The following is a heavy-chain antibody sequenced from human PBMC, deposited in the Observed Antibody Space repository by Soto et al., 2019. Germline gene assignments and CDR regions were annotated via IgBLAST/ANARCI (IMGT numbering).Heavy chain of an antibody. D-gene: IGHD3-10*01. J-gene: IGHJ5*02. CDR2: IYHSGST. CDR1: GGSISSGGYS. V-gene: IGHV4-30-2*01. CDR3: ARLVRGVIITRGNWFEP. Sequence: QLQLQGSGSGLVKPSQTLSLTCAVSGGSISSGGYSWSWIRQPPGKGLEWIGYIYHSGSTYYNPSLKSRVTLSVDRSKNQFSLKLSSVTAADTAVYYCARLVRGVIITRGNWFEPWGQGTLVTVSS.